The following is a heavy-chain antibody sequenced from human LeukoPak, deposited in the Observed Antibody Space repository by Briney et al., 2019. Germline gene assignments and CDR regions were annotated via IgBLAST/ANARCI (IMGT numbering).Heavy chain of an antibody. J-gene: IGHJ6*03. Sequence: SETLSLTCTVSGCSISSSSYYWVWLRQPPGKGLAWMGSIYYSESTYYNPPLKSRVTISVDTSKNQFSLKRTSVTAADTAVYYCARQGGSASGFYYYYYYMDVWGKGTTVTISS. D-gene: IGHD1-26*01. CDR1: GCSISSSSYY. V-gene: IGHV4-39*01. CDR3: ARQGGSASGFYYYYYYMDV. CDR2: IYYSEST.